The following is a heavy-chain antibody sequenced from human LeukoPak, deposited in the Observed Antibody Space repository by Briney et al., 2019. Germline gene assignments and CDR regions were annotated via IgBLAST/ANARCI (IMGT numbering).Heavy chain of an antibody. CDR3: ARHRRSTTGSEEYDY. CDR2: IYYSGST. CDR1: GDSISRSSYY. D-gene: IGHD2-8*02. V-gene: IGHV4-39*01. J-gene: IGHJ4*02. Sequence: SETLSLTCTVSGDSISRSSYYWAWIRQPPGKGLEWIGRIYYSGSTYYNPSLKSRVTISVDTSKNQFSLKVSSVTAADTAVYYCARHRRSTTGSEEYDYWGQGTLVTVSS.